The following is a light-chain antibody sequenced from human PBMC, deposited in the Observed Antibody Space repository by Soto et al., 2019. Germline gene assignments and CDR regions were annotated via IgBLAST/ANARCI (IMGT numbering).Light chain of an antibody. J-gene: IGKJ2*01. CDR1: QSIRDN. CDR3: QQYDYWPPYT. CDR2: GAS. V-gene: IGKV3-15*01. Sequence: EIVMTQSPATLSVSPGERAIVSCRASQSIRDNLAWYQHTPGRAPRLLIYGASIRATGVPATFSGSGSGTEFTLTISSLQSEDFAVYYCQQYDYWPPYTFGQGTKVEIK.